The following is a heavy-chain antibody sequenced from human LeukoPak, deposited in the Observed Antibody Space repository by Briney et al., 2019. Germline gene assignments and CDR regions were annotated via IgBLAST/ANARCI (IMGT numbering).Heavy chain of an antibody. CDR2: IYYSGST. Sequence: SQTLSLTCTVSGGSISSSSYYWGWIRQPPGKGLEWIGSIYYSGSTYYNPSLKSRVTISVDTSKNQFSLKLSSVTAADTAVYYCARHEKAGCSSTSCYTSSDYWGQGTLVTVSS. CDR3: ARHEKAGCSSTSCYTSSDY. V-gene: IGHV4-39*01. J-gene: IGHJ4*02. CDR1: GGSISSSSYY. D-gene: IGHD2-2*02.